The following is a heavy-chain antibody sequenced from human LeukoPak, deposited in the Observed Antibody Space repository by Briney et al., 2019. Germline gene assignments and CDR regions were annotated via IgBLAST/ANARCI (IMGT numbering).Heavy chain of an antibody. CDR1: GFTFSSYS. J-gene: IGHJ4*02. CDR3: ARDRGSSWREFFLDS. CDR2: ISNTGSYM. V-gene: IGHV3-21*01. D-gene: IGHD3-10*01. Sequence: PGGSLRLSCAASGFTFSSYSINWVRQAPGKGLEWVSSISNTGSYMYCADSVKGRFTVSRDNSNNSLYLQMNNLRADDTAVYYCARDRGSSWREFFLDSWGLGTLVTVSS.